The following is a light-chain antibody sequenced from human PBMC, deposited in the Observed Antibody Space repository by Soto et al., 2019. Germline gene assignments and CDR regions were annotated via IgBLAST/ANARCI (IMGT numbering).Light chain of an antibody. CDR1: QIISVF. CDR2: DVS. CDR3: QQYNSLSWT. V-gene: IGKV1-5*01. Sequence: DIQMTQSPSTLSASVGDRVTITCRASQIISVFLAWYQQKPGRAPKLLIYDVSGLETGVPSRFSGSGSGTDFTLTISSLQPDDFATYYCQQYNSLSWTFGQGTKVEIK. J-gene: IGKJ1*01.